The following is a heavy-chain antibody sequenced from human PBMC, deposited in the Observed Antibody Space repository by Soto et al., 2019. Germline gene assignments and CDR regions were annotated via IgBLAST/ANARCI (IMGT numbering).Heavy chain of an antibody. CDR3: ARDGCSGGSCYSGYYFDY. CDR2: TYYSGST. Sequence: SETLSLTCTVSGGSISSYYWSWIRQPPGKGLEWIGYTYYSGSTNYNPSLKSRVTISVDTSKNQFSLKLSSVTAADTAVYYCARDGCSGGSCYSGYYFDYWGQGTLVTDSS. J-gene: IGHJ4*02. D-gene: IGHD2-15*01. V-gene: IGHV4-59*01. CDR1: GGSISSYY.